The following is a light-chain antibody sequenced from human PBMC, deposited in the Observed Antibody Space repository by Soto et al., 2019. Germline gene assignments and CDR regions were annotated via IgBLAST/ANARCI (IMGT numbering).Light chain of an antibody. CDR2: GAS. Sequence: EIVLTQSPGTLSLSPGERATLSCRASQSVSSSYLAWYQQKPGQAPRLLIYGASSSATGIPDRFSGSGSGTDFTLTISRLEPEDFAVYYCQQYGNSPYTFGQGTKLEMK. J-gene: IGKJ2*01. CDR1: QSVSSSY. CDR3: QQYGNSPYT. V-gene: IGKV3-20*01.